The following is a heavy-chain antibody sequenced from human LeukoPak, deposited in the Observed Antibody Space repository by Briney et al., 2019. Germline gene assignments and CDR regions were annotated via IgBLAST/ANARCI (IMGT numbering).Heavy chain of an antibody. J-gene: IGHJ6*02. CDR1: GFTFSDYA. CDR3: GRIAINANNGMDV. V-gene: IGHV3-23*01. CDR2: LIRGGITT. D-gene: IGHD1/OR15-1a*01. Sequence: GGSLRLSCAVSGFTFSDYAMNWVRQAPGKGLEWVSGLIRGGITTHYADSVKGRFTISSDYSTNTLYLQMNSLRTEDTAVYYCGRIAINANNGMDVWGQGTTVTVSS.